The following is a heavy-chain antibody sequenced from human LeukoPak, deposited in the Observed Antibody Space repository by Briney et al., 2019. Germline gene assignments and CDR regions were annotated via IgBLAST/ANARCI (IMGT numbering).Heavy chain of an antibody. CDR3: ARDEFGPDAFDI. J-gene: IGHJ3*02. CDR2: ISSSSSYI. V-gene: IGHV3-21*01. CDR1: GFTFSSYS. Sequence: PGGSLRLSCAASGFTFSSYSMNWVRQAPGKGLEWVSSISSSSSYIYYADSVKGRFTISRDNAKNSLYLQMNSLRAEDTAVYYCARDEFGPDAFDIWGQGTMVTVSS. D-gene: IGHD3-10*01.